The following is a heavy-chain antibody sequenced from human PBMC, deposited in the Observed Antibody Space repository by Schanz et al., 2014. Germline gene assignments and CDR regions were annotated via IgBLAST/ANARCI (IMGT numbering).Heavy chain of an antibody. J-gene: IGHJ3*01. CDR1: GFNFKAYA. V-gene: IGHV3-23*01. Sequence: EAQLLESGGGLVQPGGSLRLSCAASGFNFKAYAMSWVRQAPGKGLEWVSGIEFSGGTTYYADSVKGRFTISRDKSKNMLTMQMGSLRAEDTALDYCAKGWVPAKSLADVFDDWGQGTMVAVSP. CDR3: AKGWVPAKSLADVFDD. D-gene: IGHD2-2*01. CDR2: IEFSGGTT.